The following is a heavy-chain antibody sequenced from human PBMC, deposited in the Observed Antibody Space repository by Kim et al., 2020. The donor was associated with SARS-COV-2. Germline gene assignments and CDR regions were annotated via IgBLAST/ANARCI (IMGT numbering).Heavy chain of an antibody. J-gene: IGHJ3*02. CDR3: ARDNDDGVVIYALEI. CDR2: IIPISATL. V-gene: IGHV1-69*13. Sequence: SVKVSCKASGGSFSHYDFNWVRQAPGQGLEWMGGIIPISATLNYAQQFQGRLTITAHESTNTVYMELSSLRSEDTALYYFARDNDDGVVIYALEIWGPGTMVIVSS. D-gene: IGHD2-21*01. CDR1: GGSFSHYD.